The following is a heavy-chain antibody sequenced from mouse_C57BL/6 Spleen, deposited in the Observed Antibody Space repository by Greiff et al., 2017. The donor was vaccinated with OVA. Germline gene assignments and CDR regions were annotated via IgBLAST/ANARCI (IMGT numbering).Heavy chain of an antibody. CDR1: GYSITSGYY. Sequence: EVQLVESGPGLVKPSQSLSLTCSVTGYSITSGYYWNWIRQFPGNKLEWMGYISYDGSNNYNPSLKNRISITRDTSKNQFFLKLNSGTTEDTATYYCARWFSYAMDYWGQGTSVTVSS. CDR2: ISYDGSN. V-gene: IGHV3-6*01. J-gene: IGHJ4*01. CDR3: ARWFSYAMDY. D-gene: IGHD2-2*01.